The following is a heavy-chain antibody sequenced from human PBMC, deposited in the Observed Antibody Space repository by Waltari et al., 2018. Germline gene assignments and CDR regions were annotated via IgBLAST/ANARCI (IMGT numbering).Heavy chain of an antibody. V-gene: IGHV1-69*05. Sequence: SSYAISWVRQAPGQGLEWMGGIIPIFGTANYAQKFQGRVTITTDESTSTAYMELSSLRSEDTAVYYCARDQKYSSSWYAFSYWGQGTLVTVSS. D-gene: IGHD6-13*01. CDR3: ARDQKYSSSWYAFSY. CDR1: SSYA. CDR2: IIPIFGTA. J-gene: IGHJ4*02.